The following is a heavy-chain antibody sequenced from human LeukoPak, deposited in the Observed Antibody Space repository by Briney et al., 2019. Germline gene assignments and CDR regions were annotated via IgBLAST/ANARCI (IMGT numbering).Heavy chain of an antibody. CDR1: GFTFSSYA. J-gene: IGHJ4*02. D-gene: IGHD3-9*01. V-gene: IGHV3-23*01. CDR2: ISGSGGST. Sequence: GGSLRLSCAASGFTFSSYAMSWVRQAPGKGLGWVSAISGSGGSTYYADSVKGRFTISRDNSKNTLYLQMNSLRAEDTAVYYCAKAPVLRYFVDATPSGLFDYWGQGTLVTVSS. CDR3: AKAPVLRYFVDATPSGLFDY.